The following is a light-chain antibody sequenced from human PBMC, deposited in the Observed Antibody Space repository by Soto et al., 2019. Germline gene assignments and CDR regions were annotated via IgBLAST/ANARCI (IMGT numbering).Light chain of an antibody. V-gene: IGKV1-39*01. Sequence: DIQLTQSPSSLSVFVGDRVTITCRASQTISAYLNWYRQKAGQAPELLIYATSNLHSGVPSRFSGSGSVTEFTLTINGLQPEDLATYYCQQSHSSIYSFGQGTRLEIK. CDR3: QQSHSSIYS. CDR1: QTISAY. J-gene: IGKJ2*03. CDR2: ATS.